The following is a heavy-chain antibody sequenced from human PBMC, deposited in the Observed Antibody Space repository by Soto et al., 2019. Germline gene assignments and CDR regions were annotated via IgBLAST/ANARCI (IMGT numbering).Heavy chain of an antibody. CDR3: AREGGYSYGYDYYGMDV. V-gene: IGHV3-33*01. CDR2: IWYDGSNK. D-gene: IGHD5-18*01. Sequence: GGSLRLSCAASGFTFSSYGMHWVRQAPGKGLEWVAVIWYDGSNKYYADSVKGRFTISRDNSKNTLYLQMNSLRAEDTAVYYCAREGGYSYGYDYYGMDVWGQWTTVTVSS. CDR1: GFTFSSYG. J-gene: IGHJ6*02.